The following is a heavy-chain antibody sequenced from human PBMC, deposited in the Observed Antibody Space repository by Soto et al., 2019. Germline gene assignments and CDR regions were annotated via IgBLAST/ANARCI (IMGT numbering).Heavy chain of an antibody. CDR3: AKDEYYYSRSGYYIFDS. CDR1: GYTFTSYA. Sequence: ASVKVSCKASGYTFTSYAMHWVRQAPGQRLEWMGWINAGNGNTKYSQKFQGRFTISRDNSKKTLYLQMNSLRPEDTALYYCAKDEYYYSRSGYYIFDSWGQGTLVTVSS. CDR2: INAGNGNT. V-gene: IGHV1-3*01. D-gene: IGHD3-22*01. J-gene: IGHJ4*02.